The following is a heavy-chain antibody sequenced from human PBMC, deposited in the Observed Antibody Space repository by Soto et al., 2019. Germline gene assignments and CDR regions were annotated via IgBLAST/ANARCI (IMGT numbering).Heavy chain of an antibody. J-gene: IGHJ4*02. D-gene: IGHD2-8*01. CDR2: ISNDGSHA. Sequence: QVQMVESGGGVVQPGRSLRLSCAASGFSFSAFGMQWVRQAPGGGLEAVAFISNDGSHASYADSVRGRFTISRDNSKNTLSLQMNSRTADDTAVYDCMSVMDFWCQGTLVTVSS. V-gene: IGHV3-30*04. CDR3: MSVMDF. CDR1: GFSFSAFG.